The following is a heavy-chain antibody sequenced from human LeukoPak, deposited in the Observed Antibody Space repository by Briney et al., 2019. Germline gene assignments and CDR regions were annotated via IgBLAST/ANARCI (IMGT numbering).Heavy chain of an antibody. D-gene: IGHD3-10*01. CDR2: ISSSSDYI. Sequence: PGGSLRLSCAASGFTFSSYSMNCVRQAPGKGLEWVSSISSSSDYIYYADSVKGRFTISRVNAKNSLYLQMNSLRAEDTTVYYCARDYYGSGSPDYWGQGTLVTVSS. CDR1: GFTFSSYS. CDR3: ARDYYGSGSPDY. J-gene: IGHJ4*02. V-gene: IGHV3-21*01.